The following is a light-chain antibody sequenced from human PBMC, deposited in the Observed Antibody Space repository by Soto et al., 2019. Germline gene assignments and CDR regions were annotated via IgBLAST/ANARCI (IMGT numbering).Light chain of an antibody. CDR3: QQSYNYPET. CDR2: AAS. CDR1: QSISSH. J-gene: IGKJ2*01. Sequence: DIQMTQSPSSLSASVGDRVTITCRASQSISSHLNWYQQKPGQGPKLLIYAASSLQSGVPSRVSGSGSGTDFTLTISCLQPEDFATYFCQQSYNYPETFGQGTELVIK. V-gene: IGKV1-39*01.